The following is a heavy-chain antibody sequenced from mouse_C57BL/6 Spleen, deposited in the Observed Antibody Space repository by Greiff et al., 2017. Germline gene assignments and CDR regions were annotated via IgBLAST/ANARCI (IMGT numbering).Heavy chain of an antibody. V-gene: IGHV1-82*01. CDR2: IYPGDGDT. Sequence: VQGVESGPELVKPGASVKISCKASGYAFSSSWMNWVKQRPGKGLEWIGRIYPGDGDTNYNGKFKGKATLTADKSSSTAYMQLSSLTSEDSAVYFCATGVLYAMDYWGQGTSVTVSS. CDR3: ATGVLYAMDY. CDR1: GYAFSSSW. J-gene: IGHJ4*01.